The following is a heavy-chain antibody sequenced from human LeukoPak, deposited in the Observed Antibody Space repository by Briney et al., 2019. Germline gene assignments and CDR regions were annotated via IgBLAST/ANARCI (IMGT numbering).Heavy chain of an antibody. D-gene: IGHD5-18*01. CDR1: GGSISSSSYY. CDR2: IYYSGST. J-gene: IGHJ3*02. Sequence: SETLSLTCTVSGGSISSSSYYWGWIRQPPGKGLEWIVSIYYSGSTYYNPSLKSRVTISVDTSKNQFSLKLSSVTAADTAVYYCARQDTAMGHDAFDIWGQGTMVTVSS. V-gene: IGHV4-39*01. CDR3: ARQDTAMGHDAFDI.